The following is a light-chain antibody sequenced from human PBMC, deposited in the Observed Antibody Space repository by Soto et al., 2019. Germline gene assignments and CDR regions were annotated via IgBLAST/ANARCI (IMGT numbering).Light chain of an antibody. J-gene: IGLJ2*01. CDR2: EVS. CDR1: SSDVGGYNY. V-gene: IGLV2-8*01. CDR3: SSYGGTNSLKV. Sequence: QSALTQPPYASGSPGQSVTISCTGTSSDVGGYNYVSWYQQHPGKAPKVMMYEVSKRPSGVPDRFSGSKSGNTASLTVSGLQAEDEADYYCSSYGGTNSLKVFSGGTKVTVL.